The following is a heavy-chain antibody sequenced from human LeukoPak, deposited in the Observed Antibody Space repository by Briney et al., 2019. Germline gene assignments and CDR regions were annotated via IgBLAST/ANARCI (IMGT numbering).Heavy chain of an antibody. V-gene: IGHV4-59*01. Sequence: PSETLSLTCAVYGGSFSGYYWSWVRQPPGKGLEWIGYVYYSGSTEYNPSLKSRVTISVDTSKIQFSLKLNSMTAADTAVYYCARGRDFWSGYSFDYWGQGALVTVSS. CDR2: VYYSGST. J-gene: IGHJ4*02. CDR1: GGSFSGYY. D-gene: IGHD3-3*01. CDR3: ARGRDFWSGYSFDY.